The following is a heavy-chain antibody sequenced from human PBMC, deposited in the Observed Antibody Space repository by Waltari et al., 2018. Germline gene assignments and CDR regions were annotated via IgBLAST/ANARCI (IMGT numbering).Heavy chain of an antibody. J-gene: IGHJ4*02. D-gene: IGHD6-13*01. CDR3: AKGSSAFDY. CDR1: GFTFSSYA. V-gene: IGHV3-23*01. Sequence: EVQLLESGGGLVQPGGSLRLSCAASGFTFSSYAMSWGRQAPGKGVGWVSAISGRGGSTYYADSVKGRFTISRDNSKNTLYLQMNSLRAEDTAVYYCAKGSSAFDYWGQGTLVTVSS. CDR2: ISGRGGST.